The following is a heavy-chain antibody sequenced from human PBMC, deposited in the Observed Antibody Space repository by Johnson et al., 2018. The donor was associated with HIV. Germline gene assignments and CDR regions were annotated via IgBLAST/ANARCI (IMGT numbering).Heavy chain of an antibody. CDR1: GFTFDDYG. Sequence: EVHLVESGGGLVQPGGSLRLSCAASGFTFDDYGMSWVRQAPGKGLEWVTNIKLDGSEKYYVDSVRGRFTISRDNAKNSLYLQMNSLRAEDTAVYYCARPVPDYYDSSGYYSDAFDIWGQGTMVTVSS. V-gene: IGHV3-7*03. CDR2: IKLDGSEK. CDR3: ARPVPDYYDSSGYYSDAFDI. J-gene: IGHJ3*02. D-gene: IGHD3-22*01.